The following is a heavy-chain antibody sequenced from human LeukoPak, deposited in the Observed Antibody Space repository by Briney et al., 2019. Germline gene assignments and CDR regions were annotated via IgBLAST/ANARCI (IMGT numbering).Heavy chain of an antibody. D-gene: IGHD3-10*01. J-gene: IGHJ6*03. Sequence: PGGSLRLSCAASGFTFSSYNINWVRQAPGKGLEWVSSISSSSSYIYYADSVKGRFTISRDNAKNSLYLQMNSLRAEDTAVYYCARAVRGVITSCDYYYYMDVWGKGTTVTVSS. V-gene: IGHV3-21*01. CDR3: ARAVRGVITSCDYYYYMDV. CDR1: GFTFSSYN. CDR2: ISSSSSYI.